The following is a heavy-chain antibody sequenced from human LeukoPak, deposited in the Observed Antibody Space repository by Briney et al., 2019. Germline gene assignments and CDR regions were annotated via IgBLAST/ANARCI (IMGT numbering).Heavy chain of an antibody. Sequence: SVKVSCKASGGTFSSYAISWVRQAPGQGLEWMGGIIPIFGTANYAQKFQGRVTITTDESTSTAYMELSSLRSEDTAVYYCARTLYSSGWYGGTLGYWGQGTLVTVSS. CDR2: IIPIFGTA. CDR3: ARTLYSSGWYGGTLGY. D-gene: IGHD6-19*01. V-gene: IGHV1-69*05. CDR1: GGTFSSYA. J-gene: IGHJ4*02.